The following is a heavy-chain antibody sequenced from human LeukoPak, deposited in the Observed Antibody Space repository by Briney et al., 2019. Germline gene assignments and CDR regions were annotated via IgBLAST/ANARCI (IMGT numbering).Heavy chain of an antibody. CDR3: ASKTTAFDY. J-gene: IGHJ4*02. CDR1: GGSISSGGYS. Sequence: SETLSLTCAVSGGSISSGGYSWGWIRQPPGKGLEWIGCIYHSGSTYYNPSLKSRVTISVDRSKNQFSLKLSSVTAADTAVYYCASKTTAFDYWGQGTLVTVSS. D-gene: IGHD4-17*01. V-gene: IGHV4-30-2*01. CDR2: IYHSGST.